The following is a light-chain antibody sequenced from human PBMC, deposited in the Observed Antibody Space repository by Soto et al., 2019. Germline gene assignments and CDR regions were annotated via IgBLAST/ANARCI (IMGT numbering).Light chain of an antibody. CDR3: LQDYNNPWT. Sequence: AIQMTQSPSSLSVSVGDRVTITCRASQGIRNELGWYQQKPGKAPKVLIYAASNLQSGVPSRFSGSGSGTDFNLTISSLQPEDFATYYCLQDYNNPWTFGRGTKVEVK. V-gene: IGKV1-6*01. CDR2: AAS. J-gene: IGKJ1*01. CDR1: QGIRNE.